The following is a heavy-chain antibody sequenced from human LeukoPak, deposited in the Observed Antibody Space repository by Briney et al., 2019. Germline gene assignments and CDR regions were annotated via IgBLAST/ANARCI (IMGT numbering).Heavy chain of an antibody. Sequence: ASVKVSCKASGYTFTSYDINWVRQATGQGLEWMGWVNPNSGNTGYAQKFQGRVTITRNTSISTAYMELSSLRSEDTAVYYCARGLYYYYYMDVWGKGTTVTVSS. CDR2: VNPNSGNT. V-gene: IGHV1-8*03. CDR3: ARGLYYYYYMDV. J-gene: IGHJ6*03. CDR1: GYTFTSYD.